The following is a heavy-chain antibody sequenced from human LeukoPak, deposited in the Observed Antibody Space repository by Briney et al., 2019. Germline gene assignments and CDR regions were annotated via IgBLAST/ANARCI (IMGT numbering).Heavy chain of an antibody. Sequence: GASVKVSCKASGYTFTSYYMHWVRQVPGQGLEWMGIINPSGGSTSYAQKFQGRVTMTRDTSTSTAYMEPRSLRSDDTAVYYCARSKGYSYGWVDYWGQGTLVTVSS. CDR3: ARSKGYSYGWVDY. D-gene: IGHD5-18*01. CDR2: INPSGGST. V-gene: IGHV1-46*01. J-gene: IGHJ4*02. CDR1: GYTFTSYY.